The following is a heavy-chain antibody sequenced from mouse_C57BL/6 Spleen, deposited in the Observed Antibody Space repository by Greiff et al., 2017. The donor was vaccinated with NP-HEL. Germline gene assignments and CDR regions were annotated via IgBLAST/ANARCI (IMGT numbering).Heavy chain of an antibody. Sequence: EVQVVESEGGLVQPGSSMKLSCTASGFTFSDYYMAWVRQVPEKGLEWVANINYDGSSTYYLDSLKSRFIISRDNAKNILYLQMSSLKPEDTATYYCARAGGYGKGYFEVWGTGTTVTVSS. CDR2: INYDGSST. V-gene: IGHV5-16*01. D-gene: IGHD2-1*01. J-gene: IGHJ1*03. CDR3: ARAGGYGKGYFEV. CDR1: GFTFSDYY.